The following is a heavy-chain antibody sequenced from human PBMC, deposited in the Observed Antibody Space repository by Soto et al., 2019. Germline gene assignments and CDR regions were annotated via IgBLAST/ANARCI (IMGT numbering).Heavy chain of an antibody. Sequence: SVWNSCRRSGDIFTAYSMHWVREAPGQGLEWRGVVNPSGGSKHSAQKIQGRITMTRDTSTSTVYRDLSSLTSEYTAVYYFAREENFREGISPSSYFEPRCQGTPVTVSS. CDR3: AREENFREGISPSSYFEP. V-gene: IGHV1-46*01. CDR2: VNPSGGSK. D-gene: IGHD3-10*01. J-gene: IGHJ1*01. CDR1: GDIFTAYS.